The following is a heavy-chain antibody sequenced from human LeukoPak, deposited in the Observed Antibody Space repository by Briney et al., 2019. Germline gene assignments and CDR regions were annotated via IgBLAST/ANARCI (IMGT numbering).Heavy chain of an antibody. CDR2: IYYSGST. CDR1: GGSISSYY. V-gene: IGHV4-59*01. CDR3: ARVRYDFWSGYLIDY. Sequence: PSETLSLTCTVSGGSISSYYWSWIRQPPGKGLEWIGYIYYSGSTNYNPSLKSRVTISVDTSKNQFSLKLSSVTAADTAVYYCARVRYDFWSGYLIDYWGQGTLVTVSS. D-gene: IGHD3-3*01. J-gene: IGHJ4*02.